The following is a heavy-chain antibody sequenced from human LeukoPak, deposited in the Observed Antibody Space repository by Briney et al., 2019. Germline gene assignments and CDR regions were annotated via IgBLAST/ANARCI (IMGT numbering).Heavy chain of an antibody. Sequence: SETLSLTCTVSGGSISSYYWSWIRQPPGKGLEWIGYIYYSGSTNYNPSLKSRVTISVDTSKNQFSLKLSSVTAADTAVYYCARGPGSESWFDPWGQGTLVTVSS. J-gene: IGHJ5*02. CDR3: ARGPGSESWFDP. CDR1: GGSISSYY. V-gene: IGHV4-59*01. CDR2: IYYSGST.